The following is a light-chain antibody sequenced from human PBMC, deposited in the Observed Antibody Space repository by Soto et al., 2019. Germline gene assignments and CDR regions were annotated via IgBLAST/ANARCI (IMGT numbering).Light chain of an antibody. CDR1: SSNIGAGYH. CDR2: DNT. V-gene: IGLV1-40*01. CDR3: QSYDSSLSGTPI. J-gene: IGLJ2*01. Sequence: QSALTQPPSVSGAPGQRVTISCAGTSSNIGAGYHVHWYQHLPGTAPKLLIYDNTNRPSGVPDRFSGSKSGTSASLAITGLQAEDEADYYCQSYDSSLSGTPIFGGGTKLTVL.